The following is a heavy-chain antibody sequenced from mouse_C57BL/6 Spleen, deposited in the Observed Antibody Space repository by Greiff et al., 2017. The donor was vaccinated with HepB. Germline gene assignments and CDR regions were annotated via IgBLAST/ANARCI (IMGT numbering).Heavy chain of an antibody. CDR3: ARQNWDGNAMDY. V-gene: IGHV5-6*01. CDR2: ISSGGSYT. D-gene: IGHD4-1*01. J-gene: IGHJ4*01. CDR1: GFTFSSYG. Sequence: EVMLVESGGDLVKPGGSLKLSCAASGFTFSSYGMSWVRQTPDKRLEWVATISSGGSYTYYPDSVKGRFTISRDSAKNTLYLQMSSLKSEDTAMYYCARQNWDGNAMDYWGQGTSVTVSS.